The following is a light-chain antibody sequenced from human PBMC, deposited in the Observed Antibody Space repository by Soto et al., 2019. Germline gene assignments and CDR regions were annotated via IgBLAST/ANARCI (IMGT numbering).Light chain of an antibody. CDR1: QSISIN. Sequence: EIVMTQSPATLSASPGERAILSCRASQSISINLAWYQQKPGQAPRLLIYAASNRATGVPARFSGSWSGTEFTLTISSLQSEDFAVYYCQQYNNWITFGQGTKVDIK. J-gene: IGKJ1*01. V-gene: IGKV3-15*01. CDR2: AAS. CDR3: QQYNNWIT.